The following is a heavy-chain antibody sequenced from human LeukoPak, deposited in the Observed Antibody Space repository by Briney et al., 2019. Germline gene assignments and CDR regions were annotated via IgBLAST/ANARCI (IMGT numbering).Heavy chain of an antibody. D-gene: IGHD3-10*01. Sequence: GGSLRLSCAASGFTFSSYGMHWVRQAPGKGLEWVAVIWYDGSNKYYADSVKGRFTISRDNSKNTLYLQMNSLRAEDTAVYYCARDRRFGELSLDFWGQGTLVTVSS. J-gene: IGHJ4*02. CDR3: ARDRRFGELSLDF. CDR1: GFTFSSYG. CDR2: IWYDGSNK. V-gene: IGHV3-33*01.